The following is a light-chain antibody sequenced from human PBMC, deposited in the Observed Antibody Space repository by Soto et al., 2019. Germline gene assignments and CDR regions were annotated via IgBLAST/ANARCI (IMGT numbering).Light chain of an antibody. CDR3: CSYAGSYIFV. CDR1: SSDVGTYNY. V-gene: IGLV2-11*01. Sequence: QSALIQPRSVSGSPGQSVTISCTGTSSDVGTYNYVSWYRQHPGKAPKLVISDVSKRPSGVPDRFSGSKSDNTASLTISGLQAEDEGDYYCCSYAGSYIFVFGTGTKVTVL. J-gene: IGLJ1*01. CDR2: DVS.